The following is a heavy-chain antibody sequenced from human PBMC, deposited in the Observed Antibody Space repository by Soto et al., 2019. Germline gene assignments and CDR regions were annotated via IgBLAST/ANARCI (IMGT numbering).Heavy chain of an antibody. J-gene: IGHJ4*02. CDR3: AKDMGSTARITMVRGVFAY. CDR2: SSWNSGSI. D-gene: IGHD3-10*01. Sequence: EVQLVESGGGLVQPGRSLRLSCAASGFTFDDYAMHWVRQAPGKGLEWVSGSSWNSGSIGYADSVKGRFTISRDNAKNSLYLQMNSLRAEDTALYYCAKDMGSTARITMVRGVFAYWGQGTLVTVSS. V-gene: IGHV3-9*01. CDR1: GFTFDDYA.